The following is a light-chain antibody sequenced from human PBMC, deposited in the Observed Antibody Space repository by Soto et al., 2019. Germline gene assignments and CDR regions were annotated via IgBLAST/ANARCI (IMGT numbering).Light chain of an antibody. CDR2: GNN. V-gene: IGLV1-40*01. J-gene: IGLJ1*01. CDR3: QSYDSTLSARYV. Sequence: QSVLTQPPSVSGAPGQRVTISCIGSSSNIGAEYDVHWYQQRPGTAPKLLIFGNNNRPSGVPDRFSGSKSGTSASLAITGLQAEDEGDYYCQSYDSTLSARYVFGTGTKVTVL. CDR1: SSNIGAEYD.